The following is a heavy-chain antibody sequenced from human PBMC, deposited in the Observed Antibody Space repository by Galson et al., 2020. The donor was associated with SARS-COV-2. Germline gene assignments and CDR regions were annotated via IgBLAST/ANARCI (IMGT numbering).Heavy chain of an antibody. CDR2: IIPIFGTA. D-gene: IGHD2-2*01. V-gene: IGHV1-69*13. CDR3: ARDSGFQGVPAAIWGAADNWFDP. Sequence: LVKVSCKASGGTFSSYAISWVRQAPGQGLEWMGGIIPIFGTANYAQKFQGRVTITADESTSTAYMELSSLRSEDTAVYYCARDSGFQGVPAAIWGAADNWFDPWGQGTLVTVSS. J-gene: IGHJ5*02. CDR1: GGTFSSYA.